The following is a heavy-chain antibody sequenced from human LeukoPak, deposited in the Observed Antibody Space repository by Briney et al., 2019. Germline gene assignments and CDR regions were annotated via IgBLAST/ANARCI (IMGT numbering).Heavy chain of an antibody. V-gene: IGHV4-31*02. CDR1: GDFVINDNSI. J-gene: IGHJ1*01. D-gene: IGHD5-24*01. CDR3: TRGADDYKTGS. CDR2: FHPSGTT. Sequence: PSETLSLICSVSGDFVINDNSIWSWIRQHPEKGLEWIGHFHPSGTTYYNPSLKSRLTISIDTSKNHFSLEMTSMTAADTAVYYCTRGADDYKTGSWGQGTLVTVSS.